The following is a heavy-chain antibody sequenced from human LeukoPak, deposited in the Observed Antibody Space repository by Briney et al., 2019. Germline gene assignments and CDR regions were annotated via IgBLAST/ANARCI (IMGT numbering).Heavy chain of an antibody. D-gene: IGHD2/OR15-2a*01. CDR1: GGSISSYY. V-gene: IGHV4-59*08. Sequence: TSETLSLTCTVSGGSISSYYWSWTRQPPGKGLEWIGYIYYSGSTNYNPSLKSRVTISVDTSKNQFSLKLSSVTAADTAVYYCARHVIPAARWWFDPWGQGTLVTVSS. J-gene: IGHJ5*02. CDR2: IYYSGST. CDR3: ARHVIPAARWWFDP.